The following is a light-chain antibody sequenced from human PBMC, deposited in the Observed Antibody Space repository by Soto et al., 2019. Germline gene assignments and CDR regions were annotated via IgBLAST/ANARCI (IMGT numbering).Light chain of an antibody. CDR2: DVS. CDR1: SSDIGGYNY. Sequence: QSVLTQPASVSGSPGQSITISCTGTSSDIGGYNYVSWYQQHPGKAPKLVIFDVSYRPSGISNRFSGSKSGNTASLTISGLQAEDEADYYCSSYTSSGTLVVFGGGTKVTVL. J-gene: IGLJ2*01. V-gene: IGLV2-14*01. CDR3: SSYTSSGTLVV.